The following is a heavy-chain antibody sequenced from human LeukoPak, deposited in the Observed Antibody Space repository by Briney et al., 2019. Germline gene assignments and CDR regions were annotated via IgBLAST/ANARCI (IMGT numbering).Heavy chain of an antibody. J-gene: IGHJ4*02. V-gene: IGHV4-39*01. CDR2: IYSSGGT. CDR3: ARHVYSAITMIRKIITHFDY. D-gene: IGHD3-10*01. Sequence: SETLSLTCTVSGDSISSSNYYWVWIRQPPGKGLEWIGSIYSSGGTFYNPSLKSRVTISVDTSKNQFSLRLSSVTAADTAVYYCARHVYSAITMIRKIITHFDYWGQGTLVTVSS. CDR1: GDSISSSNYY.